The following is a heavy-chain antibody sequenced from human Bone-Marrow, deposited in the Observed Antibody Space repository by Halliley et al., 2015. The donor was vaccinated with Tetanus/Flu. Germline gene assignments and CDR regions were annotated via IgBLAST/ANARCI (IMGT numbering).Heavy chain of an antibody. CDR2: IYPGDSDA. Sequence: IIYPGDSDARYSPSFEGQVTFSADKAVNTAFLQWNSLKASDSAMYFCARRRDFSDYTGAFDIWGQGTMVTVSS. D-gene: IGHD4-17*01. CDR3: ARRRDFSDYTGAFDI. V-gene: IGHV5-51*01. J-gene: IGHJ3*02.